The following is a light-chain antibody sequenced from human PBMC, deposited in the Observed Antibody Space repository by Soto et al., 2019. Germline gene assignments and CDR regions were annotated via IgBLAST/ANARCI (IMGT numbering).Light chain of an antibody. V-gene: IGKV3-11*01. CDR3: QQRNNWPRGT. Sequence: EIVLTQSPATLSLSPGERATLSCRASQSVSSYLAWYQQKPGQAPRLLIYDASNRATGIPARFSGSGSWTDFTLTISSLEPEDCAVYYCQQRNNWPRGTFGQGTRLEIK. CDR1: QSVSSY. CDR2: DAS. J-gene: IGKJ5*01.